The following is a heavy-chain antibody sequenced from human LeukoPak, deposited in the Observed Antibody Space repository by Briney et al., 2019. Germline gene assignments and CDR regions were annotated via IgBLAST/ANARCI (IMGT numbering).Heavy chain of an antibody. J-gene: IGHJ5*02. CDR1: GGSISSSSYY. Sequence: SETLSLTCTVSGGSISSSSYYWGWIRQPPGKGLEWIGSVYYSGSTYYNPSLKSRVAISVDTSKNQFSLKLSSVTAADTAVYYCARHSLITYDILTGYIKERSLNWFDPWGQGTLVTVSS. CDR2: VYYSGST. V-gene: IGHV4-39*01. CDR3: ARHSLITYDILTGYIKERSLNWFDP. D-gene: IGHD3-9*01.